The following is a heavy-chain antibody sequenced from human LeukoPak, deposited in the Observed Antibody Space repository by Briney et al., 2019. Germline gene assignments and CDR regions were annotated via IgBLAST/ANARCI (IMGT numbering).Heavy chain of an antibody. J-gene: IGHJ6*02. CDR1: GYTFSGYY. CDR2: INPNSGGT. Sequence: ASLKVSSKPSGYTFSGYYMHWLRQSPGQGLGWMGWINPNSGGTNYAQKLQGRVTMTRDTSISTAYMELSRLRSDDTAVYYCARAPVAPWYIAAAGVYYYYGMDVWGQGTTVTVSS. V-gene: IGHV1-2*02. D-gene: IGHD6-13*01. CDR3: ARAPVAPWYIAAAGVYYYYGMDV.